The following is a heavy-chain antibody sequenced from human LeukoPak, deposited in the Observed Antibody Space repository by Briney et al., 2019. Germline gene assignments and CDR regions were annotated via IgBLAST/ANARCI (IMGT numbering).Heavy chain of an antibody. D-gene: IGHD3-22*01. CDR2: IWYDGSNK. V-gene: IGHV3-33*01. Sequence: GRSLRLSCAASGFTFSSYGMHWVRQAPGKGLEWVAVIWYDGSNKYYADSVKGRFTISRDNSKNTLYLQMNSLRAEDTAVYYCASPVYYDSSGQYYFDYWGQGTLVTVSS. CDR3: ASPVYYDSSGQYYFDY. J-gene: IGHJ4*02. CDR1: GFTFSSYG.